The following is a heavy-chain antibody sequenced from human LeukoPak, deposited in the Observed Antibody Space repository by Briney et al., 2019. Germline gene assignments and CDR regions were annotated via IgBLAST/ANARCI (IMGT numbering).Heavy chain of an antibody. J-gene: IGHJ4*02. CDR3: AVSRADSSGYYSDY. D-gene: IGHD3-22*01. Sequence: SVKVSCKASGGTFSSYAISWVRQAPGQGLEWMGRTIPIFGTANYAQKFQGRVTITTDESTSTAYMGLSSLRSEDTAVYYCAVSRADSSGYYSDYWGQGTLVTVSS. CDR1: GGTFSSYA. V-gene: IGHV1-69*05. CDR2: TIPIFGTA.